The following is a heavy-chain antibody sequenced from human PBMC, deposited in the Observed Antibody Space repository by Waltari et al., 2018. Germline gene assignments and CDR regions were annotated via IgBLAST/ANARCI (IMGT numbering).Heavy chain of an antibody. CDR1: GGSFSGYY. D-gene: IGHD5-18*01. Sequence: QVQLQQWGAGLLKPSETLSLTCAVYGGSFSGYYWSWIRQPPGKGLEWIGEINHSGSTNYIPSLKSRVTISVDTSKNQFSLKLGSVTAADTAVYYCASLGIQLWLRPDRDYWGQGTLVTVSS. V-gene: IGHV4-34*01. CDR2: INHSGST. J-gene: IGHJ4*02. CDR3: ASLGIQLWLRPDRDY.